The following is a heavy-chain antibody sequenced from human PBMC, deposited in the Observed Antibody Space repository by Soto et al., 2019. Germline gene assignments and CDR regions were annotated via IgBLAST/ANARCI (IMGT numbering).Heavy chain of an antibody. CDR3: AKGAPGQWPNYYYYYGMDV. CDR2: ISWNSGSI. V-gene: IGHV3-9*01. Sequence: GGSLRLSCAASGFTFDDYAMHWVRQAPGKGLEWVSGISWNSGSIGYADSVKGRFTISRDNAKNSLYLQMNSLRAEDTALYYCAKGAPGQWPNYYYYYGMDVWGQGTTVTVSS. D-gene: IGHD6-19*01. J-gene: IGHJ6*02. CDR1: GFTFDDYA.